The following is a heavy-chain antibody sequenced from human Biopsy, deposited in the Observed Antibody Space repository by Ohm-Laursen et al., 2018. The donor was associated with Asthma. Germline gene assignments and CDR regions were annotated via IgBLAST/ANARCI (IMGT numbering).Heavy chain of an antibody. Sequence: SLRLSCAAPGFSFSNYGMHWVRQAPGKGLDWVAVISFDGTNRNYTDSVKGRFTISRDNSRNTLHLEMNSLRAEDTTVYFCAKEVFPGWELRRGPDSWGQGTLVTVSS. CDR2: ISFDGTNR. CDR3: AKEVFPGWELRRGPDS. J-gene: IGHJ4*02. V-gene: IGHV3-30*18. D-gene: IGHD1-26*01. CDR1: GFSFSNYG.